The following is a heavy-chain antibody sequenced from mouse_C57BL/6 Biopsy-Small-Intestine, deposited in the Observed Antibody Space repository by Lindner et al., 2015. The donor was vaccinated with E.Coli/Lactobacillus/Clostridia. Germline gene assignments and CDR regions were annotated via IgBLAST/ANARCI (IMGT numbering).Heavy chain of an antibody. V-gene: IGHV3-8*01. CDR1: GYSITSDY. J-gene: IGHJ2*01. CDR2: ISYSGGT. Sequence: VQLQESGPGLAKPSQTLSLTCSVTGYSITSDYWNWIREFPGNKFEYMGYISYSGGTYYNPFLKSRISITRDTSKNQYYLQLNSVTPEDTATYYCARLGGSSYFYFDYWGQGTTLTVSS. D-gene: IGHD1-1*01. CDR3: ARLGGSSYFYFDY.